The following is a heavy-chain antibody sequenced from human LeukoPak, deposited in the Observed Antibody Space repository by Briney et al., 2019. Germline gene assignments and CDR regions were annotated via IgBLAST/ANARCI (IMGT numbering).Heavy chain of an antibody. CDR2: ISGSGGST. D-gene: IGHD3-3*01. J-gene: IGHJ4*02. Sequence: PGGSLRLSCAASGFTFSSYAMSWVRQAPGKGLEWVSAISGSGGSTYYADSVKGRFTISRDNSKNTLCLQMNSLRAEDTAVYYCAKDREGSIFGVVTPSDYFDYWGQGTLVTVSS. CDR1: GFTFSSYA. CDR3: AKDREGSIFGVVTPSDYFDY. V-gene: IGHV3-23*01.